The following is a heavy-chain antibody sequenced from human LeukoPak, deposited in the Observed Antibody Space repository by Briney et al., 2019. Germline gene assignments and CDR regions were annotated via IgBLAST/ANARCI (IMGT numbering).Heavy chain of an antibody. J-gene: IGHJ4*02. CDR3: ARVPSSGGSGSFDY. Sequence: SSVKVSCKASGGTFSSYAISWVRQAPGQGLEWMGGIIPIFGTANYAQKFQGRVTITADESTSTAYMELSSLRSEDTAVYYCARVPSSGGSGSFDYWGQGTLVTVSS. D-gene: IGHD3-10*01. CDR1: GGTFSSYA. V-gene: IGHV1-69*01. CDR2: IIPIFGTA.